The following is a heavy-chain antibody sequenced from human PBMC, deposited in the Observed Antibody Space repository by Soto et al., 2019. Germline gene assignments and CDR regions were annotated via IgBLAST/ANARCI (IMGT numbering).Heavy chain of an antibody. CDR1: GGSFSGYY. J-gene: IGHJ4*02. V-gene: IGHV4-34*01. Sequence: PSETLSLSCAVYGGSFSGYYWSWIRQPPGKGLERIGEINHSGSTNYNPSLKSRVTISVDTSKNQFSLKLSSVTAADTAVYYCARGPIVATITRQFDYWGQGTLVTVSS. CDR2: INHSGST. CDR3: ARGPIVATITRQFDY. D-gene: IGHD5-12*01.